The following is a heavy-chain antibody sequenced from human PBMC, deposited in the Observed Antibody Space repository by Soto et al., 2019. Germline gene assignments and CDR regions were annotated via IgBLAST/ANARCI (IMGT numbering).Heavy chain of an antibody. J-gene: IGHJ4*02. CDR3: ATALARWWLVDY. V-gene: IGHV3-23*01. D-gene: IGHD5-12*01. CDR1: GFTFGSYA. CDR2: ISGSGGST. Sequence: PGGSLRLSCAASGFTFGSYAMSWVRQAPGKGLEWVSAISGSGGSTYYADSVKGRFTISRDNSKNTLYLQMNSLRDEDTAVYYCATALARWWLVDYWGQGTLVTVSS.